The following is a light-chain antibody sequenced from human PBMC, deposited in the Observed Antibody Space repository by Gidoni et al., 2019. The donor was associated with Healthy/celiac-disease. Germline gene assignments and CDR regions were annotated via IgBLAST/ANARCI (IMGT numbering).Light chain of an antibody. J-gene: IGKJ2*01. CDR1: QSISSY. CDR3: QQSDSTPYT. CDR2: AAS. V-gene: IGKV1-39*01. Sequence: DIQMTQSPSSLSASVGDRVTITCRASQSISSYLNWYQQKPGKALKLLIYAASSLQSGVPSRFSGRGSGTDFTLTISSLRTEDFATYYCQQSDSTPYTFGKGTKLEIK.